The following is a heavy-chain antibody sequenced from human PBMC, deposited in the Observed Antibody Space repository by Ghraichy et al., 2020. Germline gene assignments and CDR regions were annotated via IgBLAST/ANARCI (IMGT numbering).Heavy chain of an antibody. J-gene: IGHJ4*02. CDR2: INYNGGST. CDR3: ARAYTGTYYSLPDF. CDR1: GFIFRDHG. Sequence: LSLTCAVSGFIFRDHGMAWVRQRPGKGLEWVAVINYNGGSTNYAHSVKGRFTISRDNTKSALFLQMDTLGVDDTAFYYCARAYTGTYYSLPDFWGQGTLITVSS. V-gene: IGHV3-20*04. D-gene: IGHD1-26*01.